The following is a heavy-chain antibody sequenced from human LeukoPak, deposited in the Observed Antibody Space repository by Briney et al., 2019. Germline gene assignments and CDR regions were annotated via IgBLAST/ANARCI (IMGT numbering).Heavy chain of an antibody. D-gene: IGHD3-22*01. CDR1: GITLSNYG. Sequence: GVSLRLSCAVGGITLSNYGMTWVRQAPGEGLEWGAGISDTGGRTNYADAVKGRFTDSRDNPKNTLYVQMSSLRAEDTAVYFCAKRGVVIRVILVGFHKEAYYFDSWGQGALVTVSS. CDR3: AKRGVVIRVILVGFHKEAYYFDS. V-gene: IGHV3-23*01. CDR2: ISDTGGRT. J-gene: IGHJ4*02.